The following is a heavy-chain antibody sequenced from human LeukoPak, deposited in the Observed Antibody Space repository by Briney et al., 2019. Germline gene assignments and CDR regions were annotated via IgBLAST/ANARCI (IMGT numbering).Heavy chain of an antibody. CDR3: ATLKYSYGYYFDY. CDR2: IYYSGST. D-gene: IGHD5-18*01. J-gene: IGHJ4*02. Sequence: SETLSLTCTVSGGSIRSSYYYWGWIRQPPGKGLEWIGSIYYSGSTYYNPSLKSRVTISVDTSKNQFSLKLSSVTAADTAVYYCATLKYSYGYYFDYWGQGTLVTVSS. CDR1: GGSIRSSYYY. V-gene: IGHV4-39*01.